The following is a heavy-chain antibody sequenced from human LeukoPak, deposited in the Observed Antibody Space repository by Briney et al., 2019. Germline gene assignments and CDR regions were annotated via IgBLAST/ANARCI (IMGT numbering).Heavy chain of an antibody. D-gene: IGHD3-22*01. Sequence: SETLSLTCTVSGGSISSGGYYWSWIRQHPGKGLEWIGYIYYSGSTYYNPSLKSRVTISVDTSKNQFSLKLSSVTAADTAVYYCARVFYSSGYLALDYWGQGTLVTVSS. V-gene: IGHV4-31*03. J-gene: IGHJ4*02. CDR2: IYYSGST. CDR1: GGSISSGGYY. CDR3: ARVFYSSGYLALDY.